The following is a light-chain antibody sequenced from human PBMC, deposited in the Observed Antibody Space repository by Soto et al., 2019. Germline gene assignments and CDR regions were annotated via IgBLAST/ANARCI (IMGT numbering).Light chain of an antibody. CDR2: GAS. J-gene: IGKJ4*01. V-gene: IGKV3-20*01. CDR1: QSVSSSD. CDR3: QQYGRSPPALT. Sequence: EIVLTQSPGTLSLSPGERATLSCRASQSVSSSDLAWYQQKPGQAPRVLIYGASSRATGVPDRFSGTASGTDFTLTISRLEPEDFAVYHCQQYGRSPPALTFGGGTKVEIK.